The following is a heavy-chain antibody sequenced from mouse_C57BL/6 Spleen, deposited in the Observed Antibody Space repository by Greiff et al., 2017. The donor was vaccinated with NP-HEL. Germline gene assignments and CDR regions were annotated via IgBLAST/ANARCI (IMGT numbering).Heavy chain of an antibody. CDR3: TIYYGSSLFAY. V-gene: IGHV14-1*01. Sequence: VQLQQSGAELVRPGASVKLSCTASGFNIKDYYMHWVKQRPEQGLEWIGRIDPEDGDTEYAPKFQGKATMTADTSSNTAYLQLSSLTSEDTAVYYCTIYYGSSLFAYWGQGTLVTVSA. D-gene: IGHD1-1*01. CDR2: IDPEDGDT. CDR1: GFNIKDYY. J-gene: IGHJ3*01.